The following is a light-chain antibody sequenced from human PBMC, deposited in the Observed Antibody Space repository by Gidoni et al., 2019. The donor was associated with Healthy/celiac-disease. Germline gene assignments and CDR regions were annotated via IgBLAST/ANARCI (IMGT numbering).Light chain of an antibody. CDR2: SNN. CDR1: SSNIGSNT. V-gene: IGLV1-44*01. CDR3: AAWDDSLNGWV. Sequence: QSVLTQPPSASGTPGQGVTISCSGSSSNIGSNTVNWYQQLPGTAPKLLIYSNNQRPSGVPDRFSGSKSGTSASLAISGLQSEDEADYYCAAWDDSLNGWVFGTGTKVTVL. J-gene: IGLJ1*01.